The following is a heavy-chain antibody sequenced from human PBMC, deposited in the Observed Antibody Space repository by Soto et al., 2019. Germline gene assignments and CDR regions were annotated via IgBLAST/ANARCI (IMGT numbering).Heavy chain of an antibody. CDR1: GGSISSGGYS. D-gene: IGHD3-10*01. J-gene: IGHJ4*02. Sequence: SETLSLTCAVSGGSISSGGYSWSWIRQPPGKGLEWIGYIYHSGSTYYNPSLKSRVTISVDRSKNQFSLKLSSVTAADTAVYYCARDSGYGSGSYRLDYWGQGTLVTVSS. CDR3: ARDSGYGSGSYRLDY. CDR2: IYHSGST. V-gene: IGHV4-30-2*01.